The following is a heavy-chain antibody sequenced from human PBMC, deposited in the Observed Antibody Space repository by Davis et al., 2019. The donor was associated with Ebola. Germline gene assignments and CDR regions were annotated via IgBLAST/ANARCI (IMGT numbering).Heavy chain of an antibody. CDR2: MNPNSGNT. J-gene: IGHJ4*02. CDR1: GYTFTSYD. D-gene: IGHD6-13*01. Sequence: ASVQVSCKASGYTFTSYDINWVRQATGQGLEWMGWMNPNSGNTGYAQKFQGRVTITRNTSISTAYMELSSLRSEDTAVYYCARRSGQQLVRSGLGYWGQGTLVTVSS. CDR3: ARRSGQQLVRSGLGY. V-gene: IGHV1-8*03.